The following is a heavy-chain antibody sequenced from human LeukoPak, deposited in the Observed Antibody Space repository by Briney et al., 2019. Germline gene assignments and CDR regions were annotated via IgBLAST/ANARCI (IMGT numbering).Heavy chain of an antibody. D-gene: IGHD3-10*01. CDR1: GGSFSGYY. Sequence: SETPSLTCAVYGGSFSGYYWSWIRQPAGKGLEWIGRIYTSGSTNYNPSLKSRVTMSVDTSKNQFSLKLSSVTAADTAVYYCARDYYGSGSYRDLDAFDIWGQGTMVTVSS. V-gene: IGHV4-59*10. CDR3: ARDYYGSGSYRDLDAFDI. J-gene: IGHJ3*02. CDR2: IYTSGST.